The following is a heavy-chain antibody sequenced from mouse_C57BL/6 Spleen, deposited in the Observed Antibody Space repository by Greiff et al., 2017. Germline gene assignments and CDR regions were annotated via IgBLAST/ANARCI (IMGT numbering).Heavy chain of an antibody. CDR1: GYTFTSYW. V-gene: IGHV1-55*01. CDR2: IYPGSGST. D-gene: IGHD4-1*01. CDR3: ARRSNWAFYWYFDV. Sequence: VQLQQSGAELVKPGASVKMSCKASGYTFTSYWITWVKQRPGQGLEWIGDIYPGSGSTNYNEKFKSKATLTVDTSSSTAYMQLSSLTSEDSAVYYCARRSNWAFYWYFDVWGTGTTVTVSS. J-gene: IGHJ1*03.